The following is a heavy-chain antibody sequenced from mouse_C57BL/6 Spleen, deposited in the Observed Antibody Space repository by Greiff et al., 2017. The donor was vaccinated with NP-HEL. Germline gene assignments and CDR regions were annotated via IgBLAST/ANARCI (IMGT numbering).Heavy chain of an antibody. Sequence: QVQLQQSGAELVKPGASVKLSCKASGYTFTSYWMQWVKQRPGQGLEWIGEIDPSDSYTNYNQKFKGKATLTVDTSSSTAYMQLSSLTSEDSAVYYCARACYYGSQSEYFDVWGTGTTVTVSS. CDR1: GYTFTSYW. CDR2: IDPSDSYT. CDR3: ARACYYGSQSEYFDV. J-gene: IGHJ1*03. D-gene: IGHD1-1*01. V-gene: IGHV1-50*01.